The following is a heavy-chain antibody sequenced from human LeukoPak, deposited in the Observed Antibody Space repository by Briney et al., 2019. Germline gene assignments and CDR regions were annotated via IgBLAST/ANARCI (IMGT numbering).Heavy chain of an antibody. CDR1: GYTFTGYY. J-gene: IGHJ5*02. D-gene: IGHD3-16*01. Sequence: GASVKVSCKASGYTFTGYYMHWVXXAPGQGLEXXXXINPNSGGTNYAQKFQGRVTMTRDTFISTAYMELSRLRSDDTAVYYCARAKLGSSSGFDPWGQGTLVTVSS. CDR3: ARAKLGSSSGFDP. CDR2: INPNSGGT. V-gene: IGHV1-2*02.